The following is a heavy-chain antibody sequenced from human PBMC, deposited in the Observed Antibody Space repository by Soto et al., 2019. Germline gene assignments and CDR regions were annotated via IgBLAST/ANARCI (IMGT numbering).Heavy chain of an antibody. V-gene: IGHV4-59*01. D-gene: IGHD4-17*01. CDR2: IHHSGST. J-gene: IGHJ4*02. CDR3: ARASPYGDYALDY. Sequence: SETLSLTCAVSGGSINTYYWSWVRQPPGKGLEWIGNIHHSGSTNYNPSLNSRVTISIDTSKNKLSLWLNSVTAADTAVYYCARASPYGDYALDYWGQGTLVTVSS. CDR1: GGSINTYY.